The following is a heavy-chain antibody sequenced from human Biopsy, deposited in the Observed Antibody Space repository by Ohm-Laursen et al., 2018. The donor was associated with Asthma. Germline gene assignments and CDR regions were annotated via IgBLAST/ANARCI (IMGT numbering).Heavy chain of an antibody. CDR3: AREGVAGTHIED. V-gene: IGHV3-30-3*01. Sequence: SLRLSCTASRFTYEMHWVRQAPGKGLEWVAVISYDGSSIYYADSVKGRFTISRDNSKNTLSLQMNSLTAEDMAVYYCAREGVAGTHIEDWGQGTLVTVSS. D-gene: IGHD6-19*01. CDR1: RFTYE. J-gene: IGHJ4*02. CDR2: ISYDGSSI.